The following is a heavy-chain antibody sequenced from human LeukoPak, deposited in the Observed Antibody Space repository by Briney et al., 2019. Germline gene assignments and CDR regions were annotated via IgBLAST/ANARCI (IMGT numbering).Heavy chain of an antibody. Sequence: ASVKVSCKASGYTFTTYGIRWVRPAPGQGLEWMGWISAYNGNTNYAQKLQGRVTMTTDTSTSTAYMELRSLRSDDTAVYYCARGPLIAAAGTWWGQGTLVTVSS. CDR2: ISAYNGNT. J-gene: IGHJ4*02. V-gene: IGHV1-18*01. CDR3: ARGPLIAAAGTW. D-gene: IGHD6-13*01. CDR1: GYTFTTYG.